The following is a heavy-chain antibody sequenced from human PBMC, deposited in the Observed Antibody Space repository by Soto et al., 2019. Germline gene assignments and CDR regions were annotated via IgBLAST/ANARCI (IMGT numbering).Heavy chain of an antibody. CDR1: GFTFSSYG. D-gene: IGHD6-19*01. V-gene: IGHV3-30*18. Sequence: VQLVESGGGVVQPGRSLRLSCAASGFTFSSYGMHWVRQAPGKGLEWVAVISYDGSNKYYADSVKGRFTISRDNSKNTLYLQMNSLRAEDTAVYYCAKDLAGIAVAGVDYWGQGTLVTVSS. J-gene: IGHJ4*02. CDR3: AKDLAGIAVAGVDY. CDR2: ISYDGSNK.